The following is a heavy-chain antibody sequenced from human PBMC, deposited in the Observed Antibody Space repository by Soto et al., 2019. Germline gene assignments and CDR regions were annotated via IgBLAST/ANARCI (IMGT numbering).Heavy chain of an antibody. D-gene: IGHD2-15*01. V-gene: IGHV3-48*02. CDR3: ARVAIVVLQIRAGDAFDI. CDR1: GFTFSSYS. Sequence: GGSLRLSCAASGFTFSSYSMNWVRQAPGKGLEWVSYISSSSSTIYYADSVKGRFTISRDNAKNSLYLQMNSLRDEDTAVYYCARVAIVVLQIRAGDAFDIWGQGTMVTVPS. J-gene: IGHJ3*02. CDR2: ISSSSSTI.